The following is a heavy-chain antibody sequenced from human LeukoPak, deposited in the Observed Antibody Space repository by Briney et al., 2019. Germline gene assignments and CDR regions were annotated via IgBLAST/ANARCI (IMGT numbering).Heavy chain of an antibody. CDR1: GGSISSGSYY. Sequence: SQTLSLTCTVSGGSISSGSYYWSWLRQPAGKGLEWIGRIYTSGSTNYNPSLKSRVTISVDTSKNQFSLKLSSVTAADTAVYYCARIHADPTVTNFDYWGQGTLVTVSS. CDR2: IYTSGST. CDR3: ARIHADPTVTNFDY. V-gene: IGHV4-61*02. D-gene: IGHD4-17*01. J-gene: IGHJ4*02.